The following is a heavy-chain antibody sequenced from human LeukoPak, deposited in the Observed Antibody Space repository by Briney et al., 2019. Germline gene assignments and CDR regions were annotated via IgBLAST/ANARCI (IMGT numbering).Heavy chain of an antibody. J-gene: IGHJ4*02. CDR2: IYPGDSGA. CDR3: ARMDVTIFGVVPSYYFDY. CDR1: GYSFTTYW. D-gene: IGHD3-3*01. V-gene: IGHV5-51*01. Sequence: GESLKISCKGAGYSFTTYWIGWVRQMPGKGLEWMGIIYPGDSGARYSPSFQGQVTISADKSISTAYLQWSSLKASDTAMYYCARMDVTIFGVVPSYYFDYWGQGTLVTVSS.